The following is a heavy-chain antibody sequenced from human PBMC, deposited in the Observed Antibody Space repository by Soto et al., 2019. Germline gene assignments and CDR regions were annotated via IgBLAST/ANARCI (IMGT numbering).Heavy chain of an antibody. J-gene: IGHJ4*02. V-gene: IGHV4-39*01. Sequence: PSETLSLTCTVSGGSISSSSYYWGWIRQPPGKGLEWIGSIYYSGSTYHNPSLKSRVTISVDTSKNQFSLKLSSVTAADTAVYYCARLEGYGDYYFDYWGQGTLVTVSS. CDR1: GGSISSSSYY. D-gene: IGHD4-17*01. CDR2: IYYSGST. CDR3: ARLEGYGDYYFDY.